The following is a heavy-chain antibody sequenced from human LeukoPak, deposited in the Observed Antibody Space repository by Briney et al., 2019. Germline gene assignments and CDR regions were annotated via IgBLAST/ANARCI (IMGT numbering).Heavy chain of an antibody. D-gene: IGHD2-2*01. J-gene: IGHJ3*02. CDR1: GGTFSSYA. Sequence: SVKVSCKASGGTFSSYAISWVRQAPGQGLEWMGRIIPILGTANYAQKFQGRVTITTDESTSTAYMELSSLRSEDTAVYYCARPSNCSSTSCYPPGIDAFDIWGQGTMVTVSS. V-gene: IGHV1-69*11. CDR2: IIPILGTA. CDR3: ARPSNCSSTSCYPPGIDAFDI.